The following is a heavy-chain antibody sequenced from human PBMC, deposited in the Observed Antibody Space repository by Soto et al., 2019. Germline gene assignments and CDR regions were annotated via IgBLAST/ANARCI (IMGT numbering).Heavy chain of an antibody. V-gene: IGHV3-21*01. Sequence: PVGSLRLSCAASGFTFSSYSMNWVRQAPGKGLEWVSSISSSSSYIYYADSVKGRFTISRDNAKNSLYLQMNSLRAEDTAVYYCARANCSGGSCYFDYWGQGTLVTVSS. D-gene: IGHD2-15*01. CDR3: ARANCSGGSCYFDY. CDR2: ISSSSSYI. CDR1: GFTFSSYS. J-gene: IGHJ4*02.